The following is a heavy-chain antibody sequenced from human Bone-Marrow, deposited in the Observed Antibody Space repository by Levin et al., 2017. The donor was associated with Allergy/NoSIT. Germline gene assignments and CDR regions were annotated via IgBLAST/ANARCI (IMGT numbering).Heavy chain of an antibody. Sequence: AGGSLRLSCVASGFTFSDYYMTWIRQAPGKGLEWISYISTSSSGMYYADSVKGRFTISRDNAKNSLYLQMNSLRVEDTAVYYCARGAYSFDSWGQGTLVTVSS. CDR3: ARGAYSFDS. D-gene: IGHD4-11*01. CDR1: GFTFSDYY. V-gene: IGHV3-11*01. J-gene: IGHJ4*02. CDR2: ISTSSSGM.